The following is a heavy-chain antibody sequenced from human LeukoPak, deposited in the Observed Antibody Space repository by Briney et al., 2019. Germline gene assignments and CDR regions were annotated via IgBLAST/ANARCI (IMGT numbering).Heavy chain of an antibody. Sequence: ASVKVSCKASGYTFTRYYMHWVRQAPGQGLEWMGIINPSGGSTSYAQKFQGRVTMTRDTSISTAYMDLSGLRSDDTALYYCARGLGWDSGTYLGAWGQGTLVTVSS. CDR2: INPSGGST. J-gene: IGHJ5*02. V-gene: IGHV1-46*01. D-gene: IGHD1-26*01. CDR1: GYTFTRYY. CDR3: ARGLGWDSGTYLGA.